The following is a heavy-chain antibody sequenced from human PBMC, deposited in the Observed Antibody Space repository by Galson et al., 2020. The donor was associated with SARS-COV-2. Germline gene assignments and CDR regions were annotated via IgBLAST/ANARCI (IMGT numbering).Heavy chain of an antibody. CDR3: AHTTDYYDSSGYPLQNYYFDY. CDR1: GFSLSTSGVG. V-gene: IGHV2-5*02. CDR2: IYWDDDK. J-gene: IGHJ4*02. Sequence: SGPTLVKPTQTLTLTCTFSGFSLSTSGVGVGWIRQPPGKALEWLALIYWDDDKRYSPSLKSRLTITKDTSKNQVVLTMTNMDPVDTATYYCAHTTDYYDSSGYPLQNYYFDYWGQGTLVTVSS. D-gene: IGHD3-22*01.